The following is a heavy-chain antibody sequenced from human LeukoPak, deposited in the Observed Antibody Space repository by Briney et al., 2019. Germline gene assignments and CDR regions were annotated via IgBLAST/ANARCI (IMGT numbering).Heavy chain of an antibody. Sequence: GGSLRLSCAASGFAFSSYGVHWVRQAPGKGLEWVAVISYDGSTEYYIDSVKGRFTISRDNAKNTLYLQMNSLRAEDTAVYYCARGGYSYGYMNWYFDLWGRGTLVTVSS. J-gene: IGHJ2*01. CDR1: GFAFSSYG. V-gene: IGHV3-30*03. CDR2: ISYDGSTE. D-gene: IGHD5-18*01. CDR3: ARGGYSYGYMNWYFDL.